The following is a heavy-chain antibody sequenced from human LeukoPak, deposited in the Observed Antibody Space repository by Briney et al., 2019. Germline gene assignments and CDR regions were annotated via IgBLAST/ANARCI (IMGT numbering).Heavy chain of an antibody. V-gene: IGHV1-2*02. CDR3: ARDGELTGDKAFDY. Sequence: ASVKVSRKASGYTFTGYYMHLVRHAPGQGLEWMGWINPNSGGTNYAQKFQGRVTMTRDTSNSTAYMDLRRVRSDDTAVYYCARDGELTGDKAFDYWGQGTLVTVSS. CDR1: GYTFTGYY. J-gene: IGHJ4*02. D-gene: IGHD7-27*01. CDR2: INPNSGGT.